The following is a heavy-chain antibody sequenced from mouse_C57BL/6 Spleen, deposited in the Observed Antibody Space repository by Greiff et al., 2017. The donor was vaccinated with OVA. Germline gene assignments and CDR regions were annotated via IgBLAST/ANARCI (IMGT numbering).Heavy chain of an antibody. CDR1: GFTFSSYG. V-gene: IGHV5-6*01. CDR2: ISSGGSYT. CDR3: ARGGNSGAMDY. J-gene: IGHJ4*01. Sequence: EVQLVESGGDLVKPGGSLKLSCAASGFTFSSYGMSWVRQTPDKRLEWVATISSGGSYTYYPDSVKGRFTISRDTAKNTLYLQMSSLKSEDTAMYYCARGGNSGAMDYWGQGTSVTVSS.